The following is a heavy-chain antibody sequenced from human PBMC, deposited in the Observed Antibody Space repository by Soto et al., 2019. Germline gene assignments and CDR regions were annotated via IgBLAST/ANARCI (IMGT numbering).Heavy chain of an antibody. V-gene: IGHV3-23*01. J-gene: IGHJ4*02. CDR1: GFTFSSYA. Sequence: GGSLRLSCAASGFTFSSYAMSWVRQAPGKGLEWVSAISGSGGSTYYADSVKGRFTISRDNSKNTLYLQMNSLRAEDTAVYYCAKGKRRPNCSGGSCLSACDYWGQGTLVTVSS. CDR3: AKGKRRPNCSGGSCLSACDY. D-gene: IGHD2-15*01. CDR2: ISGSGGST.